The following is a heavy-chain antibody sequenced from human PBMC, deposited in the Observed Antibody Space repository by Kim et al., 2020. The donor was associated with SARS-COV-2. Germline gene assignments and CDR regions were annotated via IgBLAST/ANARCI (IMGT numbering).Heavy chain of an antibody. Sequence: GGSLRLSCAASGFTFSSYGMHWVRQAPGKGLEWVAVISYDGSNKYYADSVKGRFTISRDNSKNTLYLQMNSLRAEDTAVYYCARERGGLLWFGELYYWGQGTLVTVSS. J-gene: IGHJ4*02. V-gene: IGHV3-33*05. CDR1: GFTFSSYG. CDR2: ISYDGSNK. CDR3: ARERGGLLWFGELYY. D-gene: IGHD3-10*01.